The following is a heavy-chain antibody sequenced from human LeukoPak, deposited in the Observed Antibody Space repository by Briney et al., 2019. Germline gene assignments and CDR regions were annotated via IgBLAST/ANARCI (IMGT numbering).Heavy chain of an antibody. CDR2: INPNSGGT. CDR3: ARYKNQWLVGTDAFDI. D-gene: IGHD6-19*01. J-gene: IGHJ3*02. Sequence: GASVKVSCKASGYTFTGYYMHWVRQAPGQGLEWMGWINPNSGGTNYAQKFQGRVTMTRDTSISTAYMELSRLRSDDTAVYYCARYKNQWLVGTDAFDIWGQGTMVTVSS. CDR1: GYTFTGYY. V-gene: IGHV1-2*02.